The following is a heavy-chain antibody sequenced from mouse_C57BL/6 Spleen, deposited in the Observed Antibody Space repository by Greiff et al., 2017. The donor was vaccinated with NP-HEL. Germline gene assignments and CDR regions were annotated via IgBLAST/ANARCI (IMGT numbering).Heavy chain of an antibody. CDR3: ARDSSGLYAMDY. V-gene: IGHV1-72*01. CDR1: GYTFTSYW. Sequence: QVQLQQPGAELVKPGASVKLSCKASGYTFTSYWMHWVQQRPGRGLEWIGRIGPNSSGNKNNEKFKSKATLTVDKHSNTAYMLLSSLTSEDSAVYYCARDSSGLYAMDYWGQGTSVTVSS. J-gene: IGHJ4*01. CDR2: IGPNSSGN. D-gene: IGHD3-2*02.